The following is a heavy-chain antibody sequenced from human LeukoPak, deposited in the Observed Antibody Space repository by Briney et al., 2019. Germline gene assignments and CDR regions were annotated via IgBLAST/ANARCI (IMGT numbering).Heavy chain of an antibody. CDR1: GGSISSSNW. V-gene: IGHV4-4*02. CDR3: AARDILTGLHDY. D-gene: IGHD3-9*01. CDR2: IYYSGST. J-gene: IGHJ4*02. Sequence: SGTLSLTCAVSGGSISSSNWWSWVRQPPGKGLEWIGYIYYSGSTNYNPSLKSRVTISVDTSKNHFSLNLSSVTAADTAIYYCAARDILTGLHDYWGQGTLVTVSS.